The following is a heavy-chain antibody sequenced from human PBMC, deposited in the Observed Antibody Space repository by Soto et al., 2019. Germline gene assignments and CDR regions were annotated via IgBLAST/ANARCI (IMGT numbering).Heavy chain of an antibody. CDR2: IYYSGDT. CDR1: GGSISSTNYS. CDR3: ARRGPFSSSSGNWFDP. D-gene: IGHD6-6*01. J-gene: IGHJ5*02. Sequence: SETLSLTCTVSGGSISSTNYSWGWIRQPPGKVTEWIGTIYYSGDTYYNPSLKSRVTISVDTSKNQFSLKLTSVTAADTAVYYCARRGPFSSSSGNWFDPWGQGTLVTVSS. V-gene: IGHV4-39*01.